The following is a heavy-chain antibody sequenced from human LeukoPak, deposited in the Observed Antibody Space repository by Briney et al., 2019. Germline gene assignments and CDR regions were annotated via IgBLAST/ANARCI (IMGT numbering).Heavy chain of an antibody. V-gene: IGHV3-7*01. CDR2: IKQDGSEK. CDR1: GFTFDDYW. J-gene: IGHJ6*03. Sequence: GGSLRLSCGASGFTFDDYWMSWVRQAPGKGLEWVANIKQDGSEKYYVDSVKGRFTISRDNAKNSLYLQMNSLRAEDTAVYYCARGTQTQRGYSYGSRYYYYMDVWGKGTTVTVSS. D-gene: IGHD5-18*01. CDR3: ARGTQTQRGYSYGSRYYYYMDV.